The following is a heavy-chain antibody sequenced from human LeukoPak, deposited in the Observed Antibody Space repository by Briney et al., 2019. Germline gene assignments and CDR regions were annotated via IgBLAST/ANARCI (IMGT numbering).Heavy chain of an antibody. J-gene: IGHJ4*02. Sequence: SETLSLTCAVYGGSFSGYYWSWLRQPPGKGLEWIGEINHSGSTNYNPSLKSRVTISVDTSKNQFSLTLSSVTAADTAVYYCARVKAVAGTRISSFDYWGQETLATVSS. CDR2: INHSGST. D-gene: IGHD1-14*01. CDR1: GGSFSGYY. CDR3: ARVKAVAGTRISSFDY. V-gene: IGHV4-34*01.